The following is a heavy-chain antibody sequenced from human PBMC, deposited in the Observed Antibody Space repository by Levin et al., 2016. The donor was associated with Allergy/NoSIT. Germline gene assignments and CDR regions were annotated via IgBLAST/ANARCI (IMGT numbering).Heavy chain of an antibody. CDR3: ARGVGDTYGYYYYGVDV. J-gene: IGHJ6*02. Sequence: GSLRLSCSVSGSSINSYYWSWVRQPPGKGLEWIGYIHDSGSTKYNPSLKSRVSISVDTPKNQFSLRLISVTAADTAVYYCARGVGDTYGYYYYGVDVWGQGTTVTVSS. D-gene: IGHD2-21*02. CDR2: IHDSGST. CDR1: GSSINSYY. V-gene: IGHV4-59*01.